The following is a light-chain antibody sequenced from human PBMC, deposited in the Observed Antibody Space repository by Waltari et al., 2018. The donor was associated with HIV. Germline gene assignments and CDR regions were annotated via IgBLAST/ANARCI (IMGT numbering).Light chain of an antibody. CDR2: EVS. V-gene: IGLV2-14*01. Sequence: QSALTQPASVSGSPGQSITISCTVTSRDVGGYHYVSWYQQFPGKAPKLMISEVSNRPSGVSDRLSGSKSGNTASLTISGLQAEDEADYYCSSYTTGSTLVVFGTGTKVIVL. CDR1: SRDVGGYHY. J-gene: IGLJ1*01. CDR3: SSYTTGSTLVV.